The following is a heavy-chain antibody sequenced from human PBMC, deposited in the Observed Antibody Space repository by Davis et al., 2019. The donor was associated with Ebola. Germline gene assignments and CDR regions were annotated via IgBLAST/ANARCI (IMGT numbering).Heavy chain of an antibody. J-gene: IGHJ4*02. CDR1: GGTFSSYA. D-gene: IGHD3-22*01. CDR3: ARDRYSDGSGYFFEQSH. V-gene: IGHV1-69*13. Sequence: SVKVSCKASGGTFSSYAISWVRQAPGQGLGWMGGIIPVSGVPKYAQDFQGRVTITADESTSTAYMELSSLRSEDTAMYYCARDRYSDGSGYFFEQSHWGQGTLVTVSS. CDR2: IIPVSGVP.